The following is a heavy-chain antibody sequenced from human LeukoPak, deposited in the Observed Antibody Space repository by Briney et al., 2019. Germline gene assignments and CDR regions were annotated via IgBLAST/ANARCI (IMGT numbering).Heavy chain of an antibody. CDR2: IRYDGSNK. J-gene: IGHJ4*02. V-gene: IGHV3-30*02. Sequence: PGGSLRLSCAASGFTFSSYGMHWVRQAPGKGLEWVAFIRYDGSNKYYADSVKGRFTISRDNSKNTLYLQMNSLRAEDTAVYYCAKEPPTPGGPFDYWGQGTLVTVSS. CDR3: AKEPPTPGGPFDY. CDR1: GFTFSSYG.